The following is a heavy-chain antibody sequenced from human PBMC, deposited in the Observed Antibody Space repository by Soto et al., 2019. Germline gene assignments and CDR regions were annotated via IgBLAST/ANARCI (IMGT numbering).Heavy chain of an antibody. CDR2: ISPHNGNT. Sequence: QVQLVQSGGEVKKPGASVKVSCKTSGYTFTSYDIAWVRQAPGQGLEWMGWISPHNGNTDYPQKLQDRVTLTADISTTTAYMELRSLRSAATSVYFCAMFSRWSLDYWGQGTLVTVSS. J-gene: IGHJ4*02. CDR1: GYTFTSYD. D-gene: IGHD2-15*01. CDR3: AMFSRWSLDY. V-gene: IGHV1-18*04.